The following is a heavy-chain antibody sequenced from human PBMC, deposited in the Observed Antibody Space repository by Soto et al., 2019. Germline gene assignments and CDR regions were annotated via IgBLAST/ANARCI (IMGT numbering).Heavy chain of an antibody. V-gene: IGHV3-30*18. J-gene: IGHJ4*02. CDR1: GFSFSDHG. Sequence: GGSLRLSCAASGFSFSDHGMHWVRQAPGKGLEWVTVISFDGSNKYYTGSVKGRFTISRDNSKNTVYLHMNSLRVEDTAVYYCANAGYLGYASIKAYWGQGTLVTVSS. CDR3: ANAGYLGYASIKAY. D-gene: IGHD6-13*01. CDR2: ISFDGSNK.